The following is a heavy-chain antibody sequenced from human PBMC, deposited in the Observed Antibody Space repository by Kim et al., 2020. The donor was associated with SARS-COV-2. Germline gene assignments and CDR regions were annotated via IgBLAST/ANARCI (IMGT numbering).Heavy chain of an antibody. CDR2: VYYSGST. Sequence: SETLSLTCTVSGGSISRSNSHWGWIRQPPVKGLEWIGSVYYSGSTFYNPSLKSRVTISVDTSENHRSLKLTSVTAADTAVYYCARLEITGIRGRGWFEP. V-gene: IGHV4-39*02. CDR1: GGSISRSNSH. J-gene: IGHJ5*02. CDR3: ARLEITGIRGRGWFEP. D-gene: IGHD1-1*01.